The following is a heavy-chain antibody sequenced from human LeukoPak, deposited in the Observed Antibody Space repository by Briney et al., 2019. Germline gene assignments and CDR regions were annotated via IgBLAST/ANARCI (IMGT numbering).Heavy chain of an antibody. CDR2: ISGSGGST. CDR1: GFTFSSYA. J-gene: IGHJ4*02. V-gene: IGHV3-23*01. CDR3: AKDIVVVPAAKADY. D-gene: IGHD2-2*01. Sequence: GGSLRLSCAASGFTFSSYAMSWVRQAPGRGLEWVSAISGSGGSTYYADSVKGRFTISRDNSKNTLYLQMNSLRAEDTAVYYCAKDIVVVPAAKADYWGQGTLVTVSS.